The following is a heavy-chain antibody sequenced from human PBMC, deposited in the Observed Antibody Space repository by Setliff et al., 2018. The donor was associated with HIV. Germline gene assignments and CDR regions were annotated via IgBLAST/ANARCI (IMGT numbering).Heavy chain of an antibody. CDR3: AKDNLYSSGIYQCDY. CDR2: ISWNGGSK. D-gene: IGHD3-10*01. Sequence: PGGSLRLSCAASGFTFDDYTMHWVRQAPGKGLEWISLISWNGGSKDYAESVKGRFTISRDNSKNSLYLQMNSLGAEDTAVYYCAKDNLYSSGIYQCDYWGQGTMVTVS. J-gene: IGHJ4*02. CDR1: GFTFDDYT. V-gene: IGHV3-43D*04.